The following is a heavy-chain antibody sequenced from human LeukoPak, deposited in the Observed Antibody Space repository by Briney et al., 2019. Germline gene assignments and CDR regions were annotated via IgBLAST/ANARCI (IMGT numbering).Heavy chain of an antibody. CDR2: ISGSGGST. J-gene: IGHJ4*02. Sequence: TGGSLRLSCAASEFTFSSYGMSWGRQSPGKGLEWVSSISGSGGSTNHADSVKGRFTISRDNSKNTLYLQRNILRPENTAVYYCAKVWTAYSDDYFAYWGQGTLVTVSS. D-gene: IGHD3/OR15-3a*01. CDR3: AKVWTAYSDDYFAY. V-gene: IGHV3-23*01. CDR1: EFTFSSYG.